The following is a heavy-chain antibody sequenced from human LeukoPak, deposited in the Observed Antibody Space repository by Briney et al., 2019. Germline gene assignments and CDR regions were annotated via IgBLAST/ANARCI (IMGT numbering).Heavy chain of an antibody. J-gene: IGHJ3*02. V-gene: IGHV5-10-1*01. CDR1: GFSFTSYW. CDR3: ARQRGVGALDM. CDR2: IDPSDSST. Sequence: GESLRISCKGPGFSFTSYWISWVRQKPGKGLEWMGRIDPSDSSTNYSPSLQGHVTISADKSIITASLQWSSLKASDTAMYYCARQRGVGALDMWGQGTLVTVSS.